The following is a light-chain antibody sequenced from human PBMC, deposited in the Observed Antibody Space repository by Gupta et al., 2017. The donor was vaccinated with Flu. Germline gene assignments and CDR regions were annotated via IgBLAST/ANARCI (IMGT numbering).Light chain of an antibody. CDR2: INN. CDR1: ISNIGNTL. CDR3: AAWDDNFNGPV. V-gene: IGLV1-44*01. J-gene: IGLJ3*02. Sequence: QSALTQTPSVSATPGQSVTMSCSGSISNIGNTLVNWYQFLPGSAPKVVIYINNKRPSGVPDRFSGSKSGTSASLTISGLQPEDEGDYFCAAWDDNFNGPVFGGGTKATV.